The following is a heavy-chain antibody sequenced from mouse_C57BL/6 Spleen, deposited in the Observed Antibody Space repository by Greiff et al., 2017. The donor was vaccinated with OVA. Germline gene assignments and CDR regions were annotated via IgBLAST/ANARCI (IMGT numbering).Heavy chain of an antibody. D-gene: IGHD1-1*01. CDR3: ARSRYYGSSPYWYFDV. CDR1: GYTFTNYW. CDR2: IYPGGGYT. Sequence: VQLQQSGAELVRPGTSVKMSCKASGYTFTNYWIGWAKQRPGHGLEWIGDIYPGGGYTNYNEKFKGKATLTADKSSSTAYMQFSSLTSEDSAIYYWARSRYYGSSPYWYFDVWGTGTTVTVSS. V-gene: IGHV1-63*01. J-gene: IGHJ1*03.